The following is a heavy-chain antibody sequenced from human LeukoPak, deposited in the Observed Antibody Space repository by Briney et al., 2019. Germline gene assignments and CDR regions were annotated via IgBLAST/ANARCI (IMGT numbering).Heavy chain of an antibody. CDR2: ISAYNGDT. CDR3: ARGFTYYYDSSGYPILGY. V-gene: IGHV1-18*01. Sequence: ASVKVSFKASGYSFTSYGITWVRQAPGQGLEWMGWISAYNGDTNYAQKLQDRVTMTTDTPTSTAYMELRSLRSDDTAVYYCARGFTYYYDSSGYPILGYWGQGTLVTVSS. D-gene: IGHD3-22*01. J-gene: IGHJ4*02. CDR1: GYSFTSYG.